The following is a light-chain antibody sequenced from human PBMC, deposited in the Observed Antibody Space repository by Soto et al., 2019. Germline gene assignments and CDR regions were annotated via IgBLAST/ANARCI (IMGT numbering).Light chain of an antibody. CDR3: QQYLSLPPLT. CDR2: DAS. V-gene: IGKV1-33*01. Sequence: DIQMTQSPPSLSASVGDRVTITCQASPDISINANWYQQRPGKAPKHIIYDASTWETGDPRRFXXXGSGTHFSFSVSVLQPEDVATYYCQQYLSLPPLTFGGGTRVDIK. J-gene: IGKJ4*01. CDR1: PDISIN.